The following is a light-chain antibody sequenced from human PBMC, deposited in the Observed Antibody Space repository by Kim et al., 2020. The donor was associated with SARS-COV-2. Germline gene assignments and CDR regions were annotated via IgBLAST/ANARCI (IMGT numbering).Light chain of an antibody. J-gene: IGKJ2*03. CDR1: QSLLDTDAKTF. V-gene: IGKV2D-29*01. Sequence: QPACISCKSSQSLLDTDAKTFLSWYLQKPGQPPQLLIYEVSNRLSGVPDRFSGSGSGTDFTLKISRVEAEDDGVYFCMQSLHLPYSFGQGTKLEI. CDR3: MQSLHLPYS. CDR2: EVS.